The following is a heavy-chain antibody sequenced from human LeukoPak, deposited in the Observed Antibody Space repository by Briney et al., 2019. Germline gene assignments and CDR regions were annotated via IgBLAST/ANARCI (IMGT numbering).Heavy chain of an antibody. CDR1: GFTFSNYW. CDR3: ARDRAGSGSYFGYFDY. J-gene: IGHJ4*02. CDR2: IKQDGSEE. Sequence: GGSLRLSCVASGFTFSNYWMSWVRQAPGKGLEWVANIKQDGSEEYYMDSVKGRFTISRDNAKNSLYLQMNSLRAEDTAVYYCARDRAGSGSYFGYFDYWGQGTLVTVSS. V-gene: IGHV3-7*03. D-gene: IGHD3-10*01.